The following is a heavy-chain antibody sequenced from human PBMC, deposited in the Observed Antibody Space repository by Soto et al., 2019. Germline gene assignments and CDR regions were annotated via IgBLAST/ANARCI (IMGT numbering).Heavy chain of an antibody. J-gene: IGHJ6*03. CDR1: GFPFSHYA. CDR2: IGSDGRNT. D-gene: IGHD2-2*01. V-gene: IGHV3-64*01. CDR3: ARVGCETRCSDYLYYYMDV. Sequence: QLVESGGGLVQPGGSLRLSCAASGFPFSHYAMQWVRQAPGKGLEYVSAIGSDGRNTYYENSVRGRFTISRDNSKNTLYLHMGGLRAEDMAVYYCARVGCETRCSDYLYYYMDVWGKGTTITVSS.